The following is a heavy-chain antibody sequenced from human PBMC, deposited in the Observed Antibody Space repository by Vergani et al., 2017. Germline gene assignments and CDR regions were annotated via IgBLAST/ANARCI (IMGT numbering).Heavy chain of an antibody. CDR1: GFTFDDYA. J-gene: IGHJ6*02. V-gene: IGHV3-9*03. CDR3: AKAPGYSYVNLNYGMDG. CDR2: ISWTSCSI. Sequence: EVQLVESGGGLVQPGRSLRLSCAASGFTFDDYAMHWVRQAPGKGLEWVSGISWTSCSIGYADSVKGRFTISRDNAKNFLYLQMNSLRAEDMALYYCAKAPGYSYVNLNYGMDGWGQGTTATVSS. D-gene: IGHD5-18*01.